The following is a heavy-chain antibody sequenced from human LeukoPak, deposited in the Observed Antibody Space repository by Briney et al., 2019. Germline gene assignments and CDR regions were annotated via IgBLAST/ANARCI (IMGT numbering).Heavy chain of an antibody. D-gene: IGHD6-6*01. V-gene: IGHV5-51*01. J-gene: IGHJ5*02. Sequence: GESLKISCRSSGYTFTNYWIAWVRQMPGKGLEWMGIIYPADSDTRYSPSFQGQVTISADRSISTAYLQWSSLKASDTAMYYCARRPYSSASREAWFDPWGQGTLVTVSS. CDR1: GYTFTNYW. CDR3: ARRPYSSASREAWFDP. CDR2: IYPADSDT.